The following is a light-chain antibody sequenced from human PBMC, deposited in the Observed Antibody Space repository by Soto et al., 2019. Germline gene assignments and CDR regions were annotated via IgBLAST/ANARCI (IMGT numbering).Light chain of an antibody. CDR2: GAS. CDR1: QSVNSNY. Sequence: EIVLTQSPGTLSLSPGERATLSCRASQSVNSNYLAWYQQKPGQAPRLLIYGASSRATGIPDRFSGSGSGTEFTLTITRLEPEDVAVYYCQWYGSSPRTFGQGTRVAIK. V-gene: IGKV3-20*01. J-gene: IGKJ1*01. CDR3: QWYGSSPRT.